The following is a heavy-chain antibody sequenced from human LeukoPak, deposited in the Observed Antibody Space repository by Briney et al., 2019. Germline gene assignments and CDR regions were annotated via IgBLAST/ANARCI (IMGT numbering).Heavy chain of an antibody. V-gene: IGHV6-1*01. J-gene: IGHJ4*02. CDR3: ARDVWGYDY. CDR1: GDSDSSTTAA. D-gene: IGHD7-27*01. Sequence: SQTLSLTCAISGDSDSSTTAAWNWIRQSPSRGLERLGRTYYRSKWYNDYAVYMKSRIIINPNTSKNQFSLQLNSVTPDDTAVYYCARDVWGYDYWGQGTLVTVSS. CDR2: TYYRSKWYN.